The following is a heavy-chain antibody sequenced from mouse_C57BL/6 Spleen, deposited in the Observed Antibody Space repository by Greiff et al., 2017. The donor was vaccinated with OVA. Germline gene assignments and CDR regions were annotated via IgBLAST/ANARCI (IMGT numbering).Heavy chain of an antibody. D-gene: IGHD1-1*01. CDR1: GFTFTDYY. V-gene: IGHV7-3*01. CDR3: ARYIITTVGAMDY. J-gene: IGHJ4*01. CDR2: IRNKANGYTT. Sequence: EVQVVESGGGLVQPGGSLSLSCAASGFTFTDYYMSWVRQPPGKALEWLGFIRNKANGYTTEYSASVKGRFTISRDNSQSILYLQMNALRAEDSATYYCARYIITTVGAMDYWGQGTSVTVSS.